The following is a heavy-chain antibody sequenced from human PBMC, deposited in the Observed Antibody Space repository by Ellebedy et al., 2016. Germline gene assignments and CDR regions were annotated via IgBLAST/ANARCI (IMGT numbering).Heavy chain of an antibody. Sequence: LRLSCTVSRGSISSGCYYWNSIRPRPGKGLEWIGYIYYSGSTYYNPSLKSRVTISVDTSKSHVSLKLSSVTAGDTAVYYCASRHNGGIQYYYYGMDVWGQGTTVTVSS. CDR3: ASRHNGGIQYYYYGMDV. V-gene: IGHV4-31*03. D-gene: IGHD4-23*01. CDR2: IYYSGST. CDR1: RGSISSGCYY. J-gene: IGHJ6*02.